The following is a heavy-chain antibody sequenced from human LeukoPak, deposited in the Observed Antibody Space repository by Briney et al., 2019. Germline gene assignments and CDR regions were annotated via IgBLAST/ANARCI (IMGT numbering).Heavy chain of an antibody. CDR1: GGSISTYY. D-gene: IGHD6-13*01. CDR2: NYNRGTT. J-gene: IGHJ4*02. V-gene: IGHV4-59*01. Sequence: SETLSLTCSVSGGSISTYYWSWIRQPPGKGLEWIGYNYNRGTTNYNPSLKSRVTISVDRSKNQFSLSLTSVTAADTAVYYCARKRASAGPHFEHWGRGILVTVSS. CDR3: ARKRASAGPHFEH.